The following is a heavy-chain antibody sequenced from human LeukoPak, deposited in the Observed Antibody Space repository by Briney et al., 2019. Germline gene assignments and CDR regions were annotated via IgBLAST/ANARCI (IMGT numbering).Heavy chain of an antibody. Sequence: GESLKISCKGSGYSFTTYWITWVGQMPGKGLEWMGIIHPTDSDTKYSPSLQGQVTISVDKSISTAYLQWSSLKASDTAIYYCAISGFGEMDVWGQGTAVTVSS. CDR2: IHPTDSDT. CDR3: AISGFGEMDV. J-gene: IGHJ6*02. CDR1: GYSFTTYW. V-gene: IGHV5-51*01. D-gene: IGHD3-10*01.